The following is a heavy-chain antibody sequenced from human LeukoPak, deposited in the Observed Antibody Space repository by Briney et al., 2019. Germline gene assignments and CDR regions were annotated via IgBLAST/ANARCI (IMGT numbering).Heavy chain of an antibody. CDR2: IYDSGST. CDR3: ARSYGDYITGAYAFDV. CDR1: GGSISNNY. Sequence: PSETLSLTCTVSGGSISNNYWSWTRQPPEKGLEWIGYIYDSGSTNYNPSLKRRLTISVDTSKNQFSLKLSSVTAADSAVYYCARSYGDYITGAYAFDVWGQGTMVTVSS. V-gene: IGHV4-59*08. J-gene: IGHJ3*01. D-gene: IGHD4-17*01.